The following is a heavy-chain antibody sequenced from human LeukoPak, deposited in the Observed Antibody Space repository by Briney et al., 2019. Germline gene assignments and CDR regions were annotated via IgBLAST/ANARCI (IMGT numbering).Heavy chain of an antibody. D-gene: IGHD6-13*01. J-gene: IGHJ6*02. CDR3: VRDRGIASTGGYGMDV. CDR2: IHSGGIT. V-gene: IGHV3-53*01. Sequence: GGSLRLSCAASGFTVRSNYMSWVRQAPGTGLEWVSIIHSGGITHYADSVKGRFTISRDNSKNTLYLQMNSLRAEDTAVYYCVRDRGIASTGGYGMDVWGQGTTVTVSS. CDR1: GFTVRSNY.